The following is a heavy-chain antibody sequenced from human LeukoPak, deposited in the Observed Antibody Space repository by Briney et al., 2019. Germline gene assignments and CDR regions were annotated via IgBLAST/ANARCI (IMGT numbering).Heavy chain of an antibody. J-gene: IGHJ4*02. CDR1: GGSISSSNW. Sequence: KPSETLSLTCAVSGGSISSSNWWSWVRQPPGKGLEWIGEIHHSGSTNYNPSLKSRVTISVDKSKNQFSLKLSSVTAADTAVYYCARFKWLFSTGPYYFDYWGQGTLVTVSS. D-gene: IGHD3-22*01. V-gene: IGHV4-4*02. CDR3: ARFKWLFSTGPYYFDY. CDR2: IHHSGST.